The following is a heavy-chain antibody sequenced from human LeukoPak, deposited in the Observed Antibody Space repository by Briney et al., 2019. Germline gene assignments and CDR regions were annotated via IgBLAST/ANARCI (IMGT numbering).Heavy chain of an antibody. J-gene: IGHJ3*02. CDR3: ARRPHGFDI. CDR2: IYHSGST. CDR1: GGSFSGYY. Sequence: SETLSLTCAVYGGSFSGYYWSWIRQPPGKGLEWIGEIYHSGSTNYNPSLKSRVTISVDKSKNQFSLKLNSLTAADTAVYYCARRPHGFDIWGQGTLVTVSS. V-gene: IGHV4-34*01.